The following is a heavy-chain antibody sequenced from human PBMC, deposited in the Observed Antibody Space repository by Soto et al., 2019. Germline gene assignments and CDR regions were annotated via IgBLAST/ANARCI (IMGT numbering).Heavy chain of an antibody. CDR3: TRRLHELSSISYPY. J-gene: IGHJ4*02. CDR1: GYYFTNYY. CDR2: IYPGDSET. V-gene: IGHV5-51*01. D-gene: IGHD2-15*01. Sequence: GESLKISCKGSGYYFTNYYIAWVRQMPGKGLEYMGIIYPGDSETTYSPAFQGQVTISADKSISTAYLQWSSLKASDTAIYSCTRRLHELSSISYPYWGEVTLVTVSS.